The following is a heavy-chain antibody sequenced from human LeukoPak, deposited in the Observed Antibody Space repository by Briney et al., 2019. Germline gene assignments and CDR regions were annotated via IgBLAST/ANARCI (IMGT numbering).Heavy chain of an antibody. CDR2: ISGSGSTI. CDR3: ARDYPGYDDPNFDY. Sequence: GGSLRLSCAASGFIFSSYEMNWVRQAPGKGLEWVSYISGSGSTIYYADSVKGRFTISRDNAKKSLYLQMSSLRAEDTAVYYCARDYPGYDDPNFDYWGPRTLVTVSS. J-gene: IGHJ4*02. CDR1: GFIFSSYE. D-gene: IGHD5-12*01. V-gene: IGHV3-48*03.